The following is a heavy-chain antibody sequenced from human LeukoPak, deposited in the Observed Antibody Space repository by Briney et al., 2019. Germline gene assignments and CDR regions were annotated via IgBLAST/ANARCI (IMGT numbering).Heavy chain of an antibody. Sequence: PSETLSLTCTVSGGSISSYYWRWIRQPPGKGLEWIGYIYYSGSTNYNPSLKSRVTISVDTSKNQFSLKLSSVTAADTAVYYCARHGRYSSSWYFDYWGQGTLVTVSS. J-gene: IGHJ4*02. V-gene: IGHV4-59*08. CDR1: GGSISSYY. D-gene: IGHD6-13*01. CDR2: IYYSGST. CDR3: ARHGRYSSSWYFDY.